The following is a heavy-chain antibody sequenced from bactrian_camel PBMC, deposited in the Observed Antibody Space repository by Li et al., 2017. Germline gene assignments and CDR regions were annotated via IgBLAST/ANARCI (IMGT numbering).Heavy chain of an antibody. D-gene: IGHD6*01. CDR2: IVVGGADT. CDR3: AEGRGSRGEHCYSLNY. V-gene: IGHV3S1*01. J-gene: IGHJ4*01. Sequence: VQLVESGGGLVQPGGSLRLSCAASGFTYGSVCMGWFRQAPGKEREEVARIVVGGADTNYSDSVKGRFTISRDSAKNTVCLQMNNLQPEDTATYYCAEGRGSRGEHCYSLNYWGQGTQVTVS. CDR1: GFTYGSVC.